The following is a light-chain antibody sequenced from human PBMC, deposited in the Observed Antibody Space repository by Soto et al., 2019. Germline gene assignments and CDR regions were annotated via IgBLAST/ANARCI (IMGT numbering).Light chain of an antibody. CDR1: QSVASNY. CDR2: GAS. V-gene: IGKV3-20*01. CDR3: QQFGSSLRGT. J-gene: IGKJ1*01. Sequence: EIVFTQSPGTLSLSPGERATLSCRASQSVASNYLAWYQQKPGQAPRLLIYGASSRATGIPDRFSGSGSGTDFTLTISRLEPEDFAVYYCQQFGSSLRGTFGQGTKVDIK.